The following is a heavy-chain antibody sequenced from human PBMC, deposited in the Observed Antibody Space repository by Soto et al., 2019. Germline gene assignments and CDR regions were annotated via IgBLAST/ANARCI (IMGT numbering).Heavy chain of an antibody. V-gene: IGHV3-73*01. CDR1: GFTFSGSA. D-gene: IGHD1-1*01. CDR3: TRLPGTGGGGEKDY. Sequence: EVQLVESGGGLVQPGGSLKLSCAASGFTFSGSAMHWVRQASGKGLEWVGRIRSKANSYATAYAASVKGRFTISRVDSKNTAYLQMNSLKTEDTAVYYCTRLPGTGGGGEKDYWGQGTLVTVSS. CDR2: IRSKANSYAT. J-gene: IGHJ4*02.